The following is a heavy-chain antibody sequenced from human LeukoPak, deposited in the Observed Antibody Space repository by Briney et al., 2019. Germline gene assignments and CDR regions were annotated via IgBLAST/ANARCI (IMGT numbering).Heavy chain of an antibody. CDR1: GFTSSSYS. D-gene: IGHD2-2*01. CDR3: ARDPHRLGYCSSTSCYFLWFDP. CDR2: ISSSSSYI. J-gene: IGHJ5*02. Sequence: GGSLRLSCAASGFTSSSYSMNWVRQAPGKGLEWVSSISSSSSYIYYADSVKGRFTISRDNAKNSLYLQMNSLRAEDTAVYYCARDPHRLGYCSSTSCYFLWFDPWGQGTLVTVSS. V-gene: IGHV3-21*01.